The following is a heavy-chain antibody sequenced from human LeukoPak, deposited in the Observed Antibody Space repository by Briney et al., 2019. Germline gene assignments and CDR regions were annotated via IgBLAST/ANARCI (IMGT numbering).Heavy chain of an antibody. V-gene: IGHV4-59*01. J-gene: IGHJ6*02. Sequence: SETLSLTCTVSGGYISSYYWSWIRQPPGKGLEWIGYTYYSGSTNYNPSLKSRVTISVDTSKNQFSLKLSSVTAADTAVYYCARDLRSSSYGMDVWGQGTTVTVSS. CDR2: TYYSGST. CDR3: ARDLRSSSYGMDV. D-gene: IGHD6-13*01. CDR1: GGYISSYY.